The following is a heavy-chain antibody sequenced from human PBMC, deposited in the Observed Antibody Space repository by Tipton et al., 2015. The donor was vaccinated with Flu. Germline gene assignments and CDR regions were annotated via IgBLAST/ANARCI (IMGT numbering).Heavy chain of an antibody. D-gene: IGHD6-25*01. J-gene: IGHJ4*02. CDR1: GGSFSGYY. V-gene: IGHV4-34*01. CDR2: INHSGST. Sequence: TLSLTCAVYGGSFSGYYWSWIRQPPGKGLEWIGEINHSGSTNYNPSLKSRVTISVDTSKNQFSLKLSSVTAADTAVYYCARGPRARPLDYWGQGPLVPVPS. CDR3: ARGPRARPLDY.